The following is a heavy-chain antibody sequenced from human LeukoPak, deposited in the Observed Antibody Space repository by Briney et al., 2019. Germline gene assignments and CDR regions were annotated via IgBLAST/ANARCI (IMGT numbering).Heavy chain of an antibody. V-gene: IGHV3-64D*06. Sequence: GGSLRLSCSASGFTFSSYAVHWVRQAPGKGLEYVSAISSNGGSTYYADSVKGRFTISRDNSKNTLYLQMSSLRAEDTAVYYCVKDMAGTTRGFDYWGQGTLVTVSS. CDR3: VKDMAGTTRGFDY. D-gene: IGHD1-1*01. J-gene: IGHJ4*02. CDR2: ISSNGGST. CDR1: GFTFSSYA.